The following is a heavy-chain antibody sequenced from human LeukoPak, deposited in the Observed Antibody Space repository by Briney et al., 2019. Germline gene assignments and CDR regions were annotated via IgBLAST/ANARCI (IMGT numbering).Heavy chain of an antibody. V-gene: IGHV3-74*01. CDR3: ARSNQADDY. J-gene: IGHJ4*02. CDR2: INPDGSRT. Sequence: GGSLRLSCAASGFTFSSYWMHSVRHVPGKGLVWVSRINPDGSRTAYADSVKGRFTISRDNAKNTLYLQMDRLRAEDTAIYYCARSNQADDYWGQGTLVTVSS. D-gene: IGHD1-14*01. CDR1: GFTFSSYW.